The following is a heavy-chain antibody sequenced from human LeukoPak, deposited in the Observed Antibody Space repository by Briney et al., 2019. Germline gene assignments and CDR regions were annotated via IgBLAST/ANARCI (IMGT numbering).Heavy chain of an antibody. D-gene: IGHD6-19*01. CDR1: VFTFSSYG. CDR3: ARDGDSSGWYFDY. V-gene: IGHV3-7*01. Sequence: GGSLRLSCAASVFTFSSYGMHWVRKAPGKGLEWVANIKRDGGEKYYVDSVKGRFPISKHNPKKSLSLQMNSLRAEDTAVYYCARDGDSSGWYFDYWGQGTLVTVSS. CDR2: IKRDGGEK. J-gene: IGHJ4*02.